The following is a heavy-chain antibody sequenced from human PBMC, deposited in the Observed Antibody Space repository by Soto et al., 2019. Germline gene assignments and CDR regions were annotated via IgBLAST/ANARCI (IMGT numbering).Heavy chain of an antibody. V-gene: IGHV1-69*01. Sequence: QVQLVQSGAEVKKPGSSVRVSCGVSGGTFSSYPINGVRQAPGQGLEWMGGIIPFLGTSNYAQKFQGRVTITADDSTSTAYMELRSLRSEDTAVYYCARVGHITDYGMAVWGQGTTVTVSS. CDR3: ARVGHITDYGMAV. D-gene: IGHD1-26*01. CDR2: IIPFLGTS. CDR1: GGTFSSYP. J-gene: IGHJ6*02.